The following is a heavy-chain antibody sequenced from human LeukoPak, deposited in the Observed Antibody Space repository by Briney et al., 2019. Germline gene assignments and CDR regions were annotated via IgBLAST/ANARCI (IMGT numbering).Heavy chain of an antibody. J-gene: IGHJ6*02. V-gene: IGHV3-33*01. CDR2: IWYDGSNK. Sequence: GGSLRLSCAASGFTFSSYGMHWVRQAPGKGLEWVAVIWYDGSNKYHADSVKGRFTISRENAKNSLYLLMTSLRAEDTAVYYCAREVVIFPDYYYYGMDVWGQGTTVTVSS. CDR3: AREVVIFPDYYYYGMDV. D-gene: IGHD3-9*01. CDR1: GFTFSSYG.